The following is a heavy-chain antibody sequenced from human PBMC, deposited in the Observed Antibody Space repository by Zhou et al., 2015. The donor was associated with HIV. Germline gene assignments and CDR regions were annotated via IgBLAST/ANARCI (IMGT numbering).Heavy chain of an antibody. Sequence: QVQLVQSGAEVKKPGSSVKVSCKASGYTLNSYGVSWVRLAPGQGLEWMGWISTYNGNTNYAQKLQGRVTMTTDTSTSTAYMELRSLRSDDTAVYYCARAGDDFWSGYSSSDYWGQGTLVTVSS. V-gene: IGHV1-18*01. J-gene: IGHJ4*02. D-gene: IGHD3-3*01. CDR3: ARAGDDFWSGYSSSDY. CDR2: ISTYNGNT. CDR1: GYTLNSYG.